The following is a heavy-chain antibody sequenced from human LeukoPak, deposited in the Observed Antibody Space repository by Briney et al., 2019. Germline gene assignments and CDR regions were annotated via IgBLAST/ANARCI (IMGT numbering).Heavy chain of an antibody. CDR2: VYHSGST. CDR1: GGSIISSTSY. Sequence: SETLSLTCTVSGGSIISSTSYWVWIREPPGKGLEWIGSVYHSGSTHYNPSLKSRVTISVDTSKNQFSLRLSSVTAADTAVYYCARNGTVTVAGTKFNYFDYWGQGTLVTVSS. V-gene: IGHV4-39*01. CDR3: ARNGTVTVAGTKFNYFDY. D-gene: IGHD6-19*01. J-gene: IGHJ4*02.